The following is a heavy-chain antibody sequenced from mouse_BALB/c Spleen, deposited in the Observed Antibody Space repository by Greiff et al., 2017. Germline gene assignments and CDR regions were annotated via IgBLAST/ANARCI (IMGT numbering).Heavy chain of an antibody. CDR1: GFTFSSYA. V-gene: IGHV5-9-4*01. CDR3: ARGTMITTRTWFAY. J-gene: IGHJ3*01. CDR2: ISSGGSYT. Sequence: EVKLMESGGGLVKPGGSLKLSCAASGFTFSSYAMSWVRQSPEKRLEWVAEISSGGSYTYYPDTVTGRFTISRDNAKNTLYLEMSSLRSEDTAMYYCARGTMITTRTWFAYWGQGTLVTVSA. D-gene: IGHD2-4*01.